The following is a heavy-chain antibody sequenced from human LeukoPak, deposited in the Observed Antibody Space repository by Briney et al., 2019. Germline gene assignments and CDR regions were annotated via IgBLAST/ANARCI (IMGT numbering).Heavy chain of an antibody. D-gene: IGHD5-24*01. V-gene: IGHV3-9*01. CDR1: GFTFDDYA. Sequence: PGGSLRLSCAASGFTFDDYAMHWVRQAPGKGLEWVSGISWNSGRTGYADSVKGRFTISRDNAKNSMYLQMNSLRVEDTALYYCAKDRAMATPYYLDNWGQGTLVTVSS. J-gene: IGHJ4*02. CDR2: ISWNSGRT. CDR3: AKDRAMATPYYLDN.